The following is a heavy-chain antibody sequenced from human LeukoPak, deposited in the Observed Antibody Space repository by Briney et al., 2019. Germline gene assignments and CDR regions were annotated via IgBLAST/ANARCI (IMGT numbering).Heavy chain of an antibody. CDR3: ARVRPSWGGLESYFDY. V-gene: IGHV3-20*04. CDR1: GFTFDDYG. J-gene: IGHJ4*02. Sequence: PGGSLRLSCAASGFTFDDYGMSWVRQAPGKGLEWVSGINWNGGSTGYADSVKGRFTISRDNAKNSLYLQMNSLRAEDTALCYCARVRPSWGGLESYFDYWGQGTLVTVSS. D-gene: IGHD3-16*01. CDR2: INWNGGST.